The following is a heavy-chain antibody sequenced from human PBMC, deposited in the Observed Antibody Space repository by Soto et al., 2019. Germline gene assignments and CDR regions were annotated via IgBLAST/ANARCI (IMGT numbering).Heavy chain of an antibody. CDR3: ARAVAGGVYYYYGMDV. CDR2: IIPIVGTA. CDR1: GGTFSSYA. J-gene: IGHJ6*02. Sequence: QVQLVQSGAEVKKPGSSVKVSCKASGGTFSSYAINWVRQAPGQGLEWMGGIIPIVGTADYAQKFQGRVTITADESTSTAYMELSRLRSEDTAVYYCARAVAGGVYYYYGMDVWGQGTTVTVSS. D-gene: IGHD6-19*01. V-gene: IGHV1-69*12.